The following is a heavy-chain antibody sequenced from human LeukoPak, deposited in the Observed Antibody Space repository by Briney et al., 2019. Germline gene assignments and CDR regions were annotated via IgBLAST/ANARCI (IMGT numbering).Heavy chain of an antibody. CDR3: AKEEQGRATGYFDY. Sequence: SETLSLTCTVSGGSISSSSYYWGWIRQPPGKGLEWIGSIYYSGSTYYNPSLKSRVTISVDTSKNEFSLKLSSVTAADTAVYYCAKEEQGRATGYFDYWGQGTLVTVSS. CDR2: IYYSGST. J-gene: IGHJ4*02. CDR1: GGSISSSSYY. D-gene: IGHD5-24*01. V-gene: IGHV4-39*02.